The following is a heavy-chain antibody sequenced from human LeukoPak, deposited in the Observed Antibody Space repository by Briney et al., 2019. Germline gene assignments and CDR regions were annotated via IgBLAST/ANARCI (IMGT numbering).Heavy chain of an antibody. CDR3: ARDYGDSSSYYYWYFDL. J-gene: IGHJ2*01. CDR2: IIPIFGTA. D-gene: IGHD3-22*01. CDR1: GGTFSSYA. V-gene: IGHV1-69*13. Sequence: GASVKVSCKASGGTFSSYAISWVRQAPGQGLEWMGGIIPIFGTANYAQKFQGRVTITADESTSTAYMELSSLRSEDTAVYYCARDYGDSSSYYYWYFDLWGRGTLVTVSS.